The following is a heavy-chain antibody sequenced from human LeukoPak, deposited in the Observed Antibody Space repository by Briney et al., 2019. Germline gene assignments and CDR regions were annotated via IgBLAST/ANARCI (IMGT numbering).Heavy chain of an antibody. J-gene: IGHJ6*03. V-gene: IGHV1-2*02. Sequence: ASVKVSCKASGYTFTSYYMHWVRQAPGQGLEWMGWINPNSGGTNYAQKFQGRVTMTRDTSISTAYMELSRLRSDDTAVYYCARVADYYYYYMDVWGKGTTVTVSS. CDR1: GYTFTSYY. CDR2: INPNSGGT. CDR3: ARVADYYYYYMDV. D-gene: IGHD6-13*01.